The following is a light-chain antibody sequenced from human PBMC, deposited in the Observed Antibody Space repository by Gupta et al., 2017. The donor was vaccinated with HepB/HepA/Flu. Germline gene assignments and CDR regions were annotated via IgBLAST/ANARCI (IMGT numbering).Light chain of an antibody. CDR1: YSNIGDNA. V-gene: IGLV1-44*01. CDR3: AAWDDSLNGLV. Sequence: QSVLSPPPSASGTPGQRVTISCSGSYSNIGDNAVNWYQHLPGTAPKLLIYSNNQRPSGVPDRFSGSKSGTSASLAISGLQSEDEADYYCAAWDDSLNGLVLGGGTKLTVL. J-gene: IGLJ3*02. CDR2: SNN.